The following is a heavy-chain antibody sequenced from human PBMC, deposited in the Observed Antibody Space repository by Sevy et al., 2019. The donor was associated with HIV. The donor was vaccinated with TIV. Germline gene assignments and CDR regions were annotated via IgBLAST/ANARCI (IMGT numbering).Heavy chain of an antibody. CDR1: GYSFTSYW. D-gene: IGHD5-12*01. CDR3: AGQVEMATITRGVGYYYYGMDV. CDR2: IYPGDSDT. J-gene: IGHJ6*02. V-gene: IGHV5-51*01. Sequence: GESLKISCKGSGYSFTSYWIGWVRQMPGKGLEWMGIIYPGDSDTRYSPSFQGQVTISADKSISTAYLQWISLKASDTAMYYCAGQVEMATITRGVGYYYYGMDVWGQGTTVTVSS.